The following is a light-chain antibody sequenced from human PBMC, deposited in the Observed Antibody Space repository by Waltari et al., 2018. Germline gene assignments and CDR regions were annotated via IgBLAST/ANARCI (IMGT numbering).Light chain of an antibody. CDR1: SSNIGAGYA. V-gene: IGLV1-40*01. Sequence: QSTLTQPPSVSGAPGQSVSISCTGSSSNIGAGYAVHWYQQVPGRAPPPIIFGNTLRPSGVTDRFSASKSATSASLAITGLRADDEAVYYCQSYDINLSGSGVFGGGTRLTVL. CDR2: GNT. CDR3: QSYDINLSGSGV. J-gene: IGLJ3*02.